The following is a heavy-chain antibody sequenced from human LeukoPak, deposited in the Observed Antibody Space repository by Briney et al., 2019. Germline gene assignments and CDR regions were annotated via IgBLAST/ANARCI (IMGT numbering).Heavy chain of an antibody. Sequence: GRSLRLSCAASGFSFSSYAMHWVRQAPGKGLEWVAVISFDGTNKYYADSVKGRLTISRDNSKNTLYLQMNSLRAEDTAVYYCARLTSGANSDYWGQGTLVTVSS. J-gene: IGHJ4*02. CDR2: ISFDGTNK. D-gene: IGHD4/OR15-4a*01. CDR3: ARLTSGANSDY. V-gene: IGHV3-30-3*01. CDR1: GFSFSSYA.